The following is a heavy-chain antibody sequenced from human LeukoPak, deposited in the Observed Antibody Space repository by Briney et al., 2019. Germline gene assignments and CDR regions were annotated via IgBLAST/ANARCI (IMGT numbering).Heavy chain of an antibody. Sequence: GGSLRLSCAASGFIVSNYCMGWVRQAPGKGLEWVSYIKQDASETYYVDSVRGRFSISRDNAKNSLFLQMNSLRAEDTAVYYCATDPSGPSDSSGWYYFDNWGQGTLVTVSS. CDR1: GFIVSNYC. D-gene: IGHD6-19*01. V-gene: IGHV3-7*01. CDR3: ATDPSGPSDSSGWYYFDN. CDR2: IKQDASET. J-gene: IGHJ4*02.